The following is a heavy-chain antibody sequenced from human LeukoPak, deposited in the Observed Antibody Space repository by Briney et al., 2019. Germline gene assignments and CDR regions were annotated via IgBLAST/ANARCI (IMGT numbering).Heavy chain of an antibody. CDR2: ISSSGGYT. CDR1: GFTSTDYY. J-gene: IGHJ4*02. CDR3: GRVGATVTTSYYFDY. Sequence: GGSLRLSCAASGFTSTDYYMSWIRLAPGKGLEWVSYISSSGGYTNYADSVRGRFTISRDNAKNSLYLQMNGLGAEDTAVYYCGRVGATVTTSYYFDYWGQGTLVTVSS. D-gene: IGHD1-26*01. V-gene: IGHV3-11*05.